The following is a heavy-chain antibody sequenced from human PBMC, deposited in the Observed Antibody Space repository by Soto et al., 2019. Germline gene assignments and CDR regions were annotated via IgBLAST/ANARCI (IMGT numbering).Heavy chain of an antibody. Sequence: SQTLSLTCAISGDSVSSNSAAWNWIRQSPSRGLEWLGRTYYRSKWYNDYAVSVKSRITINPDTSKNQFSLQLHSVTPEDTAVYYCARAPSITIFGVVYYYGMDIWGQGTTVTVSS. CDR1: GDSVSSNSAA. J-gene: IGHJ6*02. V-gene: IGHV6-1*01. CDR3: ARAPSITIFGVVYYYGMDI. D-gene: IGHD3-3*01. CDR2: TYYRSKWYN.